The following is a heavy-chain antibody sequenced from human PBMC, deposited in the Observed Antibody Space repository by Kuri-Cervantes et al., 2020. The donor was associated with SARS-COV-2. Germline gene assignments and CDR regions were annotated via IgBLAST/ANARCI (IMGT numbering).Heavy chain of an antibody. CDR3: AKSHGRIVPAATTAFDI. Sequence: GESLKISCAASGFTVSSNYMSWVRQAPGKGLEWVSVIYSGGSTYYADSVKGRFTISRDNSKNTLYLQMNSLRAEDTAVYYCAKSHGRIVPAATTAFDIWGQGTMVTVSS. V-gene: IGHV3-53*01. J-gene: IGHJ3*02. CDR2: IYSGGST. D-gene: IGHD2-2*01. CDR1: GFTVSSNY.